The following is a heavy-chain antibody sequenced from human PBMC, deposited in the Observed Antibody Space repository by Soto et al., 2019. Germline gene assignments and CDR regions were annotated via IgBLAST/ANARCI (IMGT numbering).Heavy chain of an antibody. CDR3: AKRGRYSSSSSYYYYMDV. CDR1: GFTFSSYG. D-gene: IGHD6-6*01. J-gene: IGHJ6*03. V-gene: IGHV3-30*18. Sequence: PGGSLRLACAASGFTFSSYGMHWVRKAPGKGLEWVAVISYDGSNKYYADSVKGRFTISRDNSKNTLYLQMNSLRAEDTAVYYCAKRGRYSSSSSYYYYMDVWGKGTTVTVSS. CDR2: ISYDGSNK.